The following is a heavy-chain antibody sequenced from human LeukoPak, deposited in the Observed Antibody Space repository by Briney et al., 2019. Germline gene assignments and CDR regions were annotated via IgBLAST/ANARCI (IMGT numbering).Heavy chain of an antibody. D-gene: IGHD3/OR15-3a*01. CDR1: GYTFTSYG. CDR2: ISAYNGNT. CDR3: ASSFWTPGAFDI. J-gene: IGHJ3*02. Sequence: GASVKVSCKASGYTFTSYGISWVRQAPGQGLEWMGWISAYNGNTNYAQKLQGRVTMTTDTSTRTAYMELRSLRSDDTAVYYCASSFWTPGAFDIWGQGTMVTVSS. V-gene: IGHV1-18*01.